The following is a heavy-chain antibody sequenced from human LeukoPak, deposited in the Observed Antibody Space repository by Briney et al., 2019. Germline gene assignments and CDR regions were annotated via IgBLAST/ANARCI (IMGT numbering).Heavy chain of an antibody. CDR3: ASLMGYCSITSCQNFDY. Sequence: PGGSLRLSCAASGFTFSSYAMSWVRQAPGKGLEWVSAISGSGGSTYYADSVKGRFTISRDNSKNTLYLQMNSLRAEDTAVYYCASLMGYCSITSCQNFDYWGQGTLVTVSS. D-gene: IGHD2-2*01. V-gene: IGHV3-23*01. CDR2: ISGSGGST. J-gene: IGHJ4*02. CDR1: GFTFSSYA.